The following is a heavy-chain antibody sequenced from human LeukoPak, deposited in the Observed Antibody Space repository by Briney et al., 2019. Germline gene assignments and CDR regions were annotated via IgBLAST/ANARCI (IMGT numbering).Heavy chain of an antibody. V-gene: IGHV4-30-2*01. CDR2: IYHSGST. CDR1: GGSISSGGYY. D-gene: IGHD3-22*01. J-gene: IGHJ4*02. Sequence: SETLSLTCTVSGGSISSGGYYWSWIRQPPGKGLEWIGYIYHSGSTYYNPSLKSRVTISVDRSKNQFSLKLSSVTAADTAVYYCARARDYDSSGYWDWGQGTLVTVSS. CDR3: ARARDYDSSGYWD.